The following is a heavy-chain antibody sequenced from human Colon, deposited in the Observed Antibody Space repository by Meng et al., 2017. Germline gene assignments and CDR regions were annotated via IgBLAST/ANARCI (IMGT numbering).Heavy chain of an antibody. Sequence: GESLKISCVASGFTFSTYWMRWVRQAPGKGLVWVARINTDGSRTSHADSVKGRFTISRDNAKNTLYLQMNSLRAEDTAVYYCARAMRVASSSYIDYWGQGTLVTVSS. V-gene: IGHV3-74*01. J-gene: IGHJ4*02. CDR3: ARAMRVASSSYIDY. CDR1: GFTFSTYW. CDR2: INTDGSRT. D-gene: IGHD3-3*01.